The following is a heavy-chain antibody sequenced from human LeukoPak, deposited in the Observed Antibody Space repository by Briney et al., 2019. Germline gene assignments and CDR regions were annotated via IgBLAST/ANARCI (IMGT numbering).Heavy chain of an antibody. D-gene: IGHD2-2*01. CDR2: INPNSGGT. Sequence: ASVKVSCKASGYTFTGYYMHWVRQAPGQGLEWMGWINPNSGGTNYAQKFQGRVTMTRDTSISTAYMELSRLRSDDTAVCYCARAPSYCSSTSCYFLSFDYWGQGTLVTVSS. CDR1: GYTFTGYY. V-gene: IGHV1-2*02. CDR3: ARAPSYCSSTSCYFLSFDY. J-gene: IGHJ4*02.